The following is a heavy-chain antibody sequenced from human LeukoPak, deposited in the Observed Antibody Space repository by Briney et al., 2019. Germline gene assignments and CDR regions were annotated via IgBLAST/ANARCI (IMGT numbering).Heavy chain of an antibody. J-gene: IGHJ2*01. CDR3: VKDRVTGGPYWFFDL. CDR2: ISGSGGSGGST. CDR1: AFTFSSYA. V-gene: IGHV3-23*01. Sequence: GGSLRLSCAASAFTFSSYAMSWVRQAPGRGLEWVSSISGSGGSGGSTFYADSVKGQFNISRDNSKNTLYLQMNSLRAEDTAVYYCVKDRVTGGPYWFFDLWGRGTLVTVSS. D-gene: IGHD7-27*01.